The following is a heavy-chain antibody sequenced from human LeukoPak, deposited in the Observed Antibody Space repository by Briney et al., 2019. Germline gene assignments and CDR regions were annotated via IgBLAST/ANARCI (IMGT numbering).Heavy chain of an antibody. J-gene: IGHJ4*02. CDR3: ARDYGSGSYFVARYKHYFDY. D-gene: IGHD3-10*01. Sequence: PGGSLRLSCAASGFTFSSYSMNWVRQAPGKGLEWVSSISSGSSYIYYADSVKGRFTISRDNAKNSLYLQMNSLRAEDTAVYYCARDYGSGSYFVARYKHYFDYWGQGTLVTVSS. V-gene: IGHV3-21*04. CDR1: GFTFSSYS. CDR2: ISSGSSYI.